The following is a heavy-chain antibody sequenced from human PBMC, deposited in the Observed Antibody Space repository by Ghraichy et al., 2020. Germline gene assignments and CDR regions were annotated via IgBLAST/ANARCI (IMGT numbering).Heavy chain of an antibody. CDR1: GFTFGEHA. V-gene: IGHV3-30-3*01. Sequence: GGSLRLSCAASGFTFGEHALHWVRQAPGKGLEWVSMISYDGFATYYVDSVKGRFTVSRDGSNNTLYLEMNSLRSEDSAVYYCGRDGFGNPANWIDYWGQGTLVSVSS. CDR2: ISYDGFAT. CDR3: GRDGFGNPANWIDY. J-gene: IGHJ4*02. D-gene: IGHD2-2*03.